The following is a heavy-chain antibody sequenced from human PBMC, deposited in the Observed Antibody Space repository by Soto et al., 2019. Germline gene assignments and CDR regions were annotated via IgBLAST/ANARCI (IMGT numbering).Heavy chain of an antibody. D-gene: IGHD3-10*01. J-gene: IGHJ4*02. V-gene: IGHV4-31*03. CDR3: ARADYATGSYYPDY. CDR2: ISNSGRT. CDR1: GGSVRRGNYY. Sequence: QVQLQESGPGLVKPSQTLSLTCTVSGGSVRRGNYYWSWIRQFPGKGLEWIGYISNSGRTHYNPSLMSRITILVDTSKTQCFLELRSVTAADTALYYCARADYATGSYYPDYWGQGTLVTVSS.